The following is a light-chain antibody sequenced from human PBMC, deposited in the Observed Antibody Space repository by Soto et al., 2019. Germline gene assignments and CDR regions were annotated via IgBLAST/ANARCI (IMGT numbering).Light chain of an antibody. Sequence: DVVMTQTPLSLSVAPGQPASISCKSSQSLLHITGETFLFWYLQKPGQSPQLLIYEVSTRVSGVPDRFSCSGSGTDFTLEISRVETDDVGIYYCMQSTQLPPTFGQGTRLGI. CDR3: MQSTQLPPT. V-gene: IGKV2D-29*02. CDR1: QSLLHITGETF. J-gene: IGKJ5*01. CDR2: EVS.